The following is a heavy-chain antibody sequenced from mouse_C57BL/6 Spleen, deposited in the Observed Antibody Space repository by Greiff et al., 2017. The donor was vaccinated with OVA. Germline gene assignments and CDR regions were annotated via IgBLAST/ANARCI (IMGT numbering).Heavy chain of an antibody. CDR3: AAYGNYYAMDY. CDR2: ISYSGST. D-gene: IGHD2-1*01. Sequence: EVQGVESGPGMVKPSQSLSLTCTVPGYSITSGYDWHWIRHFPGNKLEWMGYISYSGSTNYNPSLKSRISITHDTSKNHFFLKLNSVTTEDTATYYCAAYGNYYAMDYWGQGTSVTVSS. J-gene: IGHJ4*01. V-gene: IGHV3-1*01. CDR1: GYSITSGYD.